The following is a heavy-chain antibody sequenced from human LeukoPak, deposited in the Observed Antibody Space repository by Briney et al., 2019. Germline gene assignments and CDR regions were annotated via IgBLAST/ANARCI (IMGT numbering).Heavy chain of an antibody. CDR1: GFSFSDYY. CDR3: ARGSMVRGAPDY. J-gene: IGHJ4*02. Sequence: GGSLRLSCAASGFSFSDYYMTWIRQAPGKGLEWLSYISSSSRYTNYADSVRGRFTISRDNAKNSLYLQLNSLRAEDTAVYCCARGSMVRGAPDYWGQGTLVTVSS. CDR2: ISSSSRYT. V-gene: IGHV3-11*05. D-gene: IGHD3-10*01.